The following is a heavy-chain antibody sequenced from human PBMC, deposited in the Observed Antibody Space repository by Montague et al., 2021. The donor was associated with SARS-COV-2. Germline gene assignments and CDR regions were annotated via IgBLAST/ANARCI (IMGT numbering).Heavy chain of an antibody. J-gene: IGHJ3*01. CDR2: IYNSSST. D-gene: IGHD3-9*01. V-gene: IGHV4-59*13. Sequence: SETLSLTCTASGGSIDNYFWSWILQPPGKGLEWIGYIYNSSSTNYNPSLKSRVTMSGDTSNNQFSLKLSSVTAADTAMYYCALSLRYFDWADAFDVWGQGTMVIVSS. CDR1: GGSIDNYF. CDR3: ALSLRYFDWADAFDV.